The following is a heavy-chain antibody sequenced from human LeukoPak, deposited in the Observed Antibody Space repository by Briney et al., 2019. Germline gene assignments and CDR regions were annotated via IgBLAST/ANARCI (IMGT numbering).Heavy chain of an antibody. J-gene: IGHJ3*02. V-gene: IGHV1-2*02. CDR3: ARDGAFDI. CDR1: GYTLTELS. Sequence: ASVKVSCKVSGYTLTELSMHWVRQGPGQGLEWMGWINPNSGGTNYAQKFQGRVTMTRDTSISTAYMELSTLTSDDTAVYFCARDGAFDIWGQGTMVTVSS. CDR2: INPNSGGT.